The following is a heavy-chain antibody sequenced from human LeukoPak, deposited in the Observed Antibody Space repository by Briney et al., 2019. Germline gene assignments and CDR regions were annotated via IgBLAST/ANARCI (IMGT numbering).Heavy chain of an antibody. V-gene: IGHV3-48*01. Sequence: GGSLRLSCAASGFTFSSYSMNWVRQAPGQGLEWVSYISSSSSTIYYADSVKGRFTISRDNAKNSLYLQMSSLRAEDTAVYYCAKGAGTTMVRGVIPRPTYFDYWGQGTLVTVSS. D-gene: IGHD3-10*01. CDR1: GFTFSSYS. J-gene: IGHJ4*02. CDR2: ISSSSSTI. CDR3: AKGAGTTMVRGVIPRPTYFDY.